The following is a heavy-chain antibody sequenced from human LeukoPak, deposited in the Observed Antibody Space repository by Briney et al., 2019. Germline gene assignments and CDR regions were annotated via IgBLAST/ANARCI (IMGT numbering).Heavy chain of an antibody. Sequence: GGSLRLPCAASGFTFSSYWMSWVRQAPGKGLEWVANIKQDGSEKYYVDSVKGRFTISRDNAKNSLYLQMNSLRAEDTAVYYCASSIAARPTYYYMDVWGKGTTVTVSS. CDR1: GFTFSSYW. CDR3: ASSIAARPTYYYMDV. CDR2: IKQDGSEK. V-gene: IGHV3-7*01. J-gene: IGHJ6*03. D-gene: IGHD6-6*01.